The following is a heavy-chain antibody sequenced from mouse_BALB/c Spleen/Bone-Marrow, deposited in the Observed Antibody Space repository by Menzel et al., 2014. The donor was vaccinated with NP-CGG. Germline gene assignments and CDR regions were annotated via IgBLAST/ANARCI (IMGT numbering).Heavy chain of an antibody. V-gene: IGHV14-3*02. CDR1: GFNIKDTY. CDR3: ASLDWFAY. Sequence: VQLQQSGAELVKPGASVKLSCTASGFNIKDTYMHWVKQRPEQGLEWIGRIDPANGNTKYDPKFQGKATITADTSSNTSCLQLSSLTAEDTAFYYCASLDWFAYWGQGTLVTVSA. CDR2: IDPANGNT. J-gene: IGHJ3*01.